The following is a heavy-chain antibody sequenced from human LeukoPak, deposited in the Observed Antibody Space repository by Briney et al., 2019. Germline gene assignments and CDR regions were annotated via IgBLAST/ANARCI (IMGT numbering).Heavy chain of an antibody. V-gene: IGHV3-21*01. CDR2: ITSSSRYI. J-gene: IGHJ4*02. D-gene: IGHD5-12*01. Sequence: PGGSLRLSCAASGFTFSRYWMHWVRQAPGKGLEWVSSITSSSRYIYYADSVKGRFTISRDNAKNSLYLQMNSLRPEDTAVYYCARARPSMWIDYWGQGTLVTVSS. CDR3: ARARPSMWIDY. CDR1: GFTFSRYW.